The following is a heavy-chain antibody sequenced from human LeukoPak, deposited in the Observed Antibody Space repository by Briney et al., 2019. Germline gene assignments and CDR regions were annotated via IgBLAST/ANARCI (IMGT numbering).Heavy chain of an antibody. Sequence: GGSLRLSCAASGFTFSTYWMHWVRQAPGKVLVWVSRINSDGSSTSYADSVKGRFTISRDNAKNTLYLQMNNLRAEGTAVYYCARDRGYAFDIWGQGTMVTVSS. CDR2: INSDGSST. V-gene: IGHV3-74*01. J-gene: IGHJ3*02. CDR3: ARDRGYAFDI. CDR1: GFTFSTYW. D-gene: IGHD5-12*01.